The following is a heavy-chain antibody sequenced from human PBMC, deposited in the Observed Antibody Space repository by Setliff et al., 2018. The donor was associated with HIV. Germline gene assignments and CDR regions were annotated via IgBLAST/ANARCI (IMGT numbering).Heavy chain of an antibody. D-gene: IGHD3-22*01. CDR2: IHYTGNT. CDR3: ARHWNYDTGLDPFNI. CDR1: GGSISSHY. V-gene: IGHV4-59*08. Sequence: SETLSLTCTVSGGSISSHYWSWIRQPPGKGLEWIGFIHYTGNTNYNPSLKSRVTMSTDTSKNQLSLKLNSVTAADTAVYYCARHWNYDTGLDPFNIWGQGTMVTVSS. J-gene: IGHJ3*02.